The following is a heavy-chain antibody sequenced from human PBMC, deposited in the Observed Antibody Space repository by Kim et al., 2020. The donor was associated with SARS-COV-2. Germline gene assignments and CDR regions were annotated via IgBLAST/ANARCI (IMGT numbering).Heavy chain of an antibody. V-gene: IGHV3-30*04. CDR3: ATLRGGLRFLEWSPPPDS. D-gene: IGHD3-3*01. J-gene: IGHJ4*02. Sequence: VKCRFTISRANSKNTLYLQMISLRPEDTAVYYCATLRGGLRFLEWSPPPDSWGQGTLVTVSS.